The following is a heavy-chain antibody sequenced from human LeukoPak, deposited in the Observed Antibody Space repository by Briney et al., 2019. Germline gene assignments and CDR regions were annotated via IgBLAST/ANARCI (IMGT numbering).Heavy chain of an antibody. CDR3: AREEGGGVRDYDSSGYPTY. V-gene: IGHV1-46*01. CDR2: INPSGGST. J-gene: IGHJ4*02. D-gene: IGHD3-22*01. CDR1: GYTFTSYY. Sequence: ASVKVSCKASGYTFTSYYMHWVRHAPGQGLEWMGIINPSGGSTSYAQKFQGRVTMTRDTSTSTVYMELSSLRSEDTAVYYCAREEGGGVRDYDSSGYPTYWGQGTLVTVSS.